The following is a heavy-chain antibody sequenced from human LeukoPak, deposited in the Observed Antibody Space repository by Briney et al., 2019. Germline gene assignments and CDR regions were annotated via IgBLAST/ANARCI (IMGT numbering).Heavy chain of an antibody. CDR3: AKDGGDDSSGYYPDY. V-gene: IGHV3-64*01. J-gene: IGHJ4*02. CDR2: ISSNGGST. D-gene: IGHD3-22*01. CDR1: GFTFSSYA. Sequence: GGSLRLSCAASGFTFSSYAMHWVRQAPGKGLEYVSAISSNGGSTYYANSVKGRFTISRDNSKNTLYLQMNSLRAEDTAVYYCAKDGGDDSSGYYPDYWGQGTLVTVSS.